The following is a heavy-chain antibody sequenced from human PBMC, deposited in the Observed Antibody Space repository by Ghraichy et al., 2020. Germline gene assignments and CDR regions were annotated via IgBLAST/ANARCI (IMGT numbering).Heavy chain of an antibody. CDR1: GFTFSSYS. V-gene: IGHV3-48*02. Sequence: GGSLRLSCAASGFTFSSYSMNWVRQAPGKGLEWVSYIIDRSRIHYADSVKGRFTISRDNVRKSLYLQMKSLRDEDTAVYYCARGSSTTDAFDTWGQGTMGTVST. D-gene: IGHD1-14*01. CDR2: IIDRSRI. J-gene: IGHJ3*02. CDR3: ARGSSTTDAFDT.